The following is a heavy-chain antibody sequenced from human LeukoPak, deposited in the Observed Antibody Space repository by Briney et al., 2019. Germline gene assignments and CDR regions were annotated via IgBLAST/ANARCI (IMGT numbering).Heavy chain of an antibody. Sequence: PGGSLRLSCAASGFAFSNYWMHWVRQTPGKWLVWVSRIISDGSSTSYADSVKGRFTISRDNAKNTLYLQMNSLRAEDTAVYYCARDGSLPDYWGQGTLVTVSS. V-gene: IGHV3-74*01. CDR1: GFAFSNYW. J-gene: IGHJ4*02. CDR2: IISDGSST. CDR3: ARDGSLPDY.